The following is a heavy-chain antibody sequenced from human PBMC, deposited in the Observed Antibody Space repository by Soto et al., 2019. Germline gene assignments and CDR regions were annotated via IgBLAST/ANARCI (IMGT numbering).Heavy chain of an antibody. CDR3: AKDVIAATGGPFDY. J-gene: IGHJ4*02. D-gene: IGHD6-13*01. CDR2: ISNDGSEK. V-gene: IGHV3-30*04. Sequence: PGGSLRLSCAASGFTFSSYDMHWVRQAPGKGLEWVAVISNDGSEKYEADSVKGRFTISRDNSKNTLYLQMNSLRAEDTAVYYCAKDVIAATGGPFDYWSQGTLVTVSS. CDR1: GFTFSSYD.